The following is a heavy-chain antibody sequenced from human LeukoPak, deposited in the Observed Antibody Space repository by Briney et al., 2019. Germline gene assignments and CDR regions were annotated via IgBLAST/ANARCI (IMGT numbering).Heavy chain of an antibody. CDR1: GGSISSGSYY. D-gene: IGHD6-6*01. Sequence: PSETLSLTCTVSGGSISSGSYYWSWIRQPAGKGLEWIGRIYTSGSTNYNPSLKSRVTISVDTSKNQFSLKLSSVTAADTAVYYWARGQWGSSIYDYGGQGTLVTVSS. CDR2: IYTSGST. V-gene: IGHV4-61*02. CDR3: ARGQWGSSIYDY. J-gene: IGHJ4*02.